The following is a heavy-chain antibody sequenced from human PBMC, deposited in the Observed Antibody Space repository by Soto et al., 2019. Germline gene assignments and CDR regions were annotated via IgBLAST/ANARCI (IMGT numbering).Heavy chain of an antibody. CDR1: GGSFSGYY. CDR2: INHSGST. D-gene: IGHD2-15*01. V-gene: IGHV4-34*01. Sequence: SETLSLTCAVYGGSFSGYYWSWIRQPPGKGLEWIGEINHSGSTNYNPSLKSRVTISVDTPKNQFSLKLSSVTAADTAVYYCARGTGGTGGYWGQGTLVTVSS. CDR3: ARGTGGTGGY. J-gene: IGHJ4*02.